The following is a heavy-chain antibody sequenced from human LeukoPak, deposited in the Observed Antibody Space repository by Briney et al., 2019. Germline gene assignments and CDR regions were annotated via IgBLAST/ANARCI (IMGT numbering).Heavy chain of an antibody. CDR3: ARYQLPLTTAPSHGIDV. CDR2: IYSGGST. Sequence: GGSLRLSCAASGFTVSSNYMSWVRQAPGKGLEWVSVIYSGGSTYYADSVKGRFTISRDNSKNTLYLQMNSLRAEDTAVYYCARYQLPLTTAPSHGIDVWGQGTTVTVSS. D-gene: IGHD2-2*01. J-gene: IGHJ6*02. V-gene: IGHV3-53*01. CDR1: GFTVSSNY.